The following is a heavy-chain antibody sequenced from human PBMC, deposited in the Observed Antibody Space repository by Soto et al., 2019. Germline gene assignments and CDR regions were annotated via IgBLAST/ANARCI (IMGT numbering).Heavy chain of an antibody. V-gene: IGHV1-18*01. CDR2: ISPYTANT. J-gene: IGHJ6*02. Sequence: QVQLVQSGDEVKKPGASVKVSCKASGYIFVNYGIAWVRQAPVQGLGWMGRISPYTANTHSTTKFQGRLTMTADTSTSTGYMDLGSLKSDDTAVYYCVMVDNYVTPTPQDVWGQGTTVTVSS. D-gene: IGHD3-16*01. CDR3: VMVDNYVTPTPQDV. CDR1: GYIFVNYG.